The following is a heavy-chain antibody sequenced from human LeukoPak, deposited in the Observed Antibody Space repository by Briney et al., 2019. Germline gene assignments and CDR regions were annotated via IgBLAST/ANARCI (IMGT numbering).Heavy chain of an antibody. CDR2: IKRDGNEK. CDR3: AKEGAYPIITYDS. J-gene: IGHJ5*01. V-gene: IGHV3-7*01. Sequence: PGGSLRLSSAAPGFTYCRHRMNGVRPAPRRGLEWVANIKRDGNEKNYVDSVKGRFSISRDNAKNSLYLQMDSLRAEDTAVYYCAKEGAYPIITYDSWGQGALVTVSS. CDR1: GFTYCRHR. D-gene: IGHD3-10*01.